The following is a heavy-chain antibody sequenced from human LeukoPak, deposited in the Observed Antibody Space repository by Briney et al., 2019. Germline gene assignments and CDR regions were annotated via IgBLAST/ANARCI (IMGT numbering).Heavy chain of an antibody. V-gene: IGHV4-59*02. Sequence: KPSETLSLTCTVSGGSVSNYYWSWIRQPPGKGLEWIGYICYSGSTNYNPSLKSRVTISVDTSKNQFSLKLSSVTAADTAVYYCARVEMPTTIFDYWGQGALVTVSS. CDR1: GGSVSNYY. CDR3: ARVEMPTTIFDY. J-gene: IGHJ4*02. D-gene: IGHD5-24*01. CDR2: ICYSGST.